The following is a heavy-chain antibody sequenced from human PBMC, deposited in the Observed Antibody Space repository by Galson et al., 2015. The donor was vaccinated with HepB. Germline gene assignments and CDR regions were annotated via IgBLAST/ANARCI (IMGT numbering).Heavy chain of an antibody. CDR1: GGSIRNNAW. CDR2: IFHNGIS. D-gene: IGHD2-21*02. J-gene: IGHJ4*02. V-gene: IGHV4-4*02. CDR3: ATVGPVTY. Sequence: ETLSLTCTVPGGSIRNNAWWNWVRQPPGKGLEWIGQIFHNGISNSNPSLWPRVSMSVGKSKNHFSLHLTSVTAADTAVYYCATVGPVTYWGQGTLVPVSS.